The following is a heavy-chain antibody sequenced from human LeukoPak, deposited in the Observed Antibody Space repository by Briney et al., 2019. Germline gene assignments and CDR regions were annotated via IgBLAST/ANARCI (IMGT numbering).Heavy chain of an antibody. V-gene: IGHV3-11*06. CDR3: ARGDCSSTSCYGYYYYYGMDV. CDR2: ISSSSSYT. CDR1: GFTFSDYY. D-gene: IGHD2-2*01. J-gene: IGHJ6*02. Sequence: KAGGSLRLSCAASGFTFSDYYMSWIRQAPGKGLEWVSYISSSSSYTNYADSVKGRFTISRDNAKNSLYLQMNSLRAEDTAVYYCARGDCSSTSCYGYYYYYGMDVWGQGTTVTVSS.